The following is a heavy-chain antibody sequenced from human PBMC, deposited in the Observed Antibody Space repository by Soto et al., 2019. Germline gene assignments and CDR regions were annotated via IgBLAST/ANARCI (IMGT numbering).Heavy chain of an antibody. CDR1: GYSFTSYW. CDR2: IYPGDSDT. D-gene: IGHD3-3*01. CDR3: ARQAYYDFWSGYYTAAFDI. V-gene: IGHV5-51*01. Sequence: GESLKISCQGSGYSFTSYWIGWVRQMPGKGLEWMGIIYPGDSDTRYSPSFQGQVTISADKSISTAYLQWSSLKASDTAMYYCARQAYYDFWSGYYTAAFDIWGQGTMVTVS. J-gene: IGHJ3*02.